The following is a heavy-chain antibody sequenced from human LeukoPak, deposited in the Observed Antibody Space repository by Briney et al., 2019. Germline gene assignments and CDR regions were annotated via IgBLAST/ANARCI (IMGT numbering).Heavy chain of an antibody. CDR3: AGLVGRYSSGLYYYYFDY. V-gene: IGHV4-4*02. J-gene: IGHJ4*02. D-gene: IGHD3-22*01. CDR2: MYLSGTT. CDR1: GDSINSLDL. Sequence: TASETLSLTCTVSGDSINSLDLWSWVHQPPGKGLEWIGEMYLSGTTHSNPSVKSRVTISIDKSKNQFFLNLSSVTAADTAVYYCAGLVGRYSSGLYYYYFDYWGQGTLVTVSS.